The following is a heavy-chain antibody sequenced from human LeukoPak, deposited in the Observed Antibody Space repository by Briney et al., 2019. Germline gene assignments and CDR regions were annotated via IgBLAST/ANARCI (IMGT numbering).Heavy chain of an antibody. Sequence: GSLRLSCAASGFTFSSYSMNWVLQAPGKGLEWIGEINHSGSTNYNPSLKSRVTISVDTSKNQFSLKLSSVTAADTAVYYCARDSSRSNYYYYMDVWGKGTTVTISS. J-gene: IGHJ6*03. CDR3: ARDSSRSNYYYYMDV. CDR1: GFTFSSYS. V-gene: IGHV4-34*01. D-gene: IGHD6-13*01. CDR2: INHSGST.